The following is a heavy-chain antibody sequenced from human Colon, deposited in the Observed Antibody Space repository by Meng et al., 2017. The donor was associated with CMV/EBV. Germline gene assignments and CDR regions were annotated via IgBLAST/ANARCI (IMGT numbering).Heavy chain of an antibody. CDR2: VYWNDDK. CDR1: FSLNTVQLS. CDR3: AHGGSGYDFGAGGFDY. Sequence: FSLNTVQLSVGWISQPPGKALEWLALVYWNDDKRYNPSLKNRLTVTKDTSKNQVVLRVTNMDPVDSGTYFCAHGGSGYDFGAGGFDYWGQGTLVTVSS. V-gene: IGHV2-5*01. D-gene: IGHD5-12*01. J-gene: IGHJ4*02.